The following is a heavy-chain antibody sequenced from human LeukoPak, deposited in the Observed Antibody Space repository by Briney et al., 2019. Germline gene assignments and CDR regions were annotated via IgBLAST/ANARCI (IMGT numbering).Heavy chain of an antibody. J-gene: IGHJ5*02. V-gene: IGHV3-48*01. D-gene: IGHD3-10*01. Sequence: PGGSLRLSCAASGFTFSSYSMNWVRQAHGKGLERVSYISSSSSTIYYADSVKGRFTISRDNSKNTLYLQMNSLRAEDTAVYYCARVYMVRGVIEAWGQGTLVTVSS. CDR2: ISSSSSTI. CDR1: GFTFSSYS. CDR3: ARVYMVRGVIEA.